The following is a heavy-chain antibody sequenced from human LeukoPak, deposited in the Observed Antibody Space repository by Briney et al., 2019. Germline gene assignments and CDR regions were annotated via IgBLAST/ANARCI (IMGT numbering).Heavy chain of an antibody. V-gene: IGHV3-48*03. J-gene: IGHJ3*02. D-gene: IGHD3-9*01. Sequence: PGGSLRLSCAASGFTFSSYEMNWVRQAPGKGLEWVSYISSSGSTIYYADSVKGRFTISRDNAKNSLYLQMNSLRAEDTAVYYCARSRYFDWESAFDIWGQGTMVTVSS. CDR1: GFTFSSYE. CDR2: ISSSGSTI. CDR3: ARSRYFDWESAFDI.